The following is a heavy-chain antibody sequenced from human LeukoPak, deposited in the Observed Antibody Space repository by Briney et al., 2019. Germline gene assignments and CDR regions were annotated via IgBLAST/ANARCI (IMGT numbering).Heavy chain of an antibody. CDR1: GGSISSYY. CDR2: IYYSGST. Sequence: SETLSLTCTVSGGSISSYYWSWIRQPPGKGLEWIGYIYYSGSTNYNPSLKSRVTISVDTSKNQFSLKLSSVTAADTAVYYCARDRGVGAAAGLHPSDYWGQGTLVTVSS. CDR3: ARDRGVGAAAGLHPSDY. J-gene: IGHJ4*02. D-gene: IGHD6-13*01. V-gene: IGHV4-59*01.